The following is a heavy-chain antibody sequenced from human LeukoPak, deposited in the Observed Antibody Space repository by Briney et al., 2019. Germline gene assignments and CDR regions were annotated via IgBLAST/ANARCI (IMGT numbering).Heavy chain of an antibody. CDR1: GFTFSSYA. D-gene: IGHD3-22*01. V-gene: IGHV3-21*01. Sequence: KPGGSLRLSCAASGFTFSSYAMSWVRQTPGKGLEWVSSISSSSSFTYYADSLKGRFTISRDNAKNSLYLQMDSLRAEDTAVYYCARDDGSGYYFDYWGQGTLVTVSS. CDR3: ARDDGSGYYFDY. J-gene: IGHJ4*02. CDR2: ISSSSSFT.